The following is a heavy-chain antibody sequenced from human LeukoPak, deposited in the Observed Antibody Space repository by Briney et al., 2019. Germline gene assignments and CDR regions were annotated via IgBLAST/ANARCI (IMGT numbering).Heavy chain of an antibody. CDR1: GGSFSGYY. Sequence: SETLSLTCAVYGGSFSGYYWSWIRQPPGKGLEWIGEISHSGSTNYNPSLKSRVTISVDTSKNQFSLKLSSVTAADTAVYYCARHWDNYDFWSGYSFDPWGQGTLVTVSS. CDR2: ISHSGST. V-gene: IGHV4-34*01. D-gene: IGHD3-3*01. CDR3: ARHWDNYDFWSGYSFDP. J-gene: IGHJ5*02.